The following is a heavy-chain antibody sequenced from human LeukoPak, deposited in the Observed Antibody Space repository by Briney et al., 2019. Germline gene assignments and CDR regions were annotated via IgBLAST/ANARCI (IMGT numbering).Heavy chain of an antibody. CDR1: GFTFTDYW. V-gene: IGHV4-34*01. CDR2: INHSGST. J-gene: IGHJ4*02. D-gene: IGHD5-18*01. Sequence: GSLRLSCTTSGFTFTDYWMTWVRQAPGKGLEWIGEINHSGSTSYNPSLKSRVTISVDASKSQFSLKLNSVTAADKAVYYCTRCRYTYGCFDSWGQGTVVTVSS. CDR3: TRCRYTYGCFDS.